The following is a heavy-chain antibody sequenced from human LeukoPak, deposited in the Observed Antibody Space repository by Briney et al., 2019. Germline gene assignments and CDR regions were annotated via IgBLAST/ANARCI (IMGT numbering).Heavy chain of an antibody. J-gene: IGHJ4*02. CDR3: ARDHQGQWLTFDY. D-gene: IGHD6-19*01. CDR2: INPNSGGT. CDR1: GYTFTGYY. V-gene: IGHV1-2*02. Sequence: VASVKVSCKASGYTFTGYYMHWVRQAPGQGLEWMGWINPNSGGTNYAQKFQGRVTMTRGTSISTAYMELSRLRSDDTAVYHCARDHQGQWLTFDYWGQGTLVTVSS.